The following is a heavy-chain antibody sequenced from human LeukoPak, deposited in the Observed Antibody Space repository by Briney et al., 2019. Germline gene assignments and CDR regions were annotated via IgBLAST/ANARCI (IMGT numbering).Heavy chain of an antibody. J-gene: IGHJ6*01. Sequence: WGTLSLSCAASGFTFFSYTMCWVGHAPAGGVQWVSAISGSGGSTYYTHSLKGRFTISRDNSKNTLSLQMNTLTAPDTAVYYFAKVPLLQVRPTTGTTTTNDWGEG. CDR3: AKVPLLQVRPTTGTTTTND. CDR1: GFTFFSYT. D-gene: IGHD4-17*01. V-gene: IGHV3-23*01. CDR2: ISGSGGST.